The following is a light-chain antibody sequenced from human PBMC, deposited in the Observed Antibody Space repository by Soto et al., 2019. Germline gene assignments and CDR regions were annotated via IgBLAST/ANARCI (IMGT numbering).Light chain of an antibody. CDR2: GAS. J-gene: IGKJ4*01. CDR3: QQYHNWPLT. CDR1: QSVRDN. Sequence: EMVMTQSPAILSVSPGERATLSCRASQSVRDNLAWYQQRPGQAPRLLIYGASIRATGIPARVSGSGSGTDFTLTISRLEPEDFAVYYCQQYHNWPLTFGGGTKVDIK. V-gene: IGKV3-15*01.